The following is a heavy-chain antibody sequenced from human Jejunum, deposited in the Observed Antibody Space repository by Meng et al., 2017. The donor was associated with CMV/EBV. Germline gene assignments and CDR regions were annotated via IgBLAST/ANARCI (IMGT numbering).Heavy chain of an antibody. J-gene: IGHJ4*02. CDR3: ARGRPPNSYDILTGFHYFFDY. CDR1: Y. V-gene: IGHV1-46*01. CDR2: INPSGGST. Sequence: YVHWVRQAPGQGLEWMGIINPSGGSTSYAQKLQGRVTMTRDTSASTVYMELSSLRFEDTAVYFCARGRPPNSYDILTGFHYFFDYWGQGTLVTV. D-gene: IGHD3-9*01.